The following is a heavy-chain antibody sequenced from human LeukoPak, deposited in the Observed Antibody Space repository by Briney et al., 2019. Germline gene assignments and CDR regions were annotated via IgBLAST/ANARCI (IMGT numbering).Heavy chain of an antibody. CDR2: IWYDGSNK. CDR1: GFTFSSYG. Sequence: PGGSLRLSCAASGFTFSSYGMHWVRQAPGKGLEWVAVIWYDGSNKYYADSVKGRFNISRENSKNKLYLQMNSLRAEDTAVYYCARRIGYCSSTSCLMGYYYYYMDVWGKGTTVTVSS. CDR3: ARRIGYCSSTSCLMGYYYYYMDV. J-gene: IGHJ6*03. D-gene: IGHD2-2*01. V-gene: IGHV3-33*01.